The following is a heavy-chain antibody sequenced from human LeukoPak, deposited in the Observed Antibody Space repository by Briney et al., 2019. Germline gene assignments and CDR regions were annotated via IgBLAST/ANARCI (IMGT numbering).Heavy chain of an antibody. V-gene: IGHV4-61*02. D-gene: IGHD2-8*01. CDR3: ARACTNGVCLDAFDI. CDR1: GGSISSGSYY. J-gene: IGHJ3*02. Sequence: SQTLSLTCTVSGGSISSGSYYWSWIRQPAGKGLEWIGRIYTSGSTNYNPSLKSRVTISVDTSKNQFSLKLSSVTAADTAVYYCARACTNGVCLDAFDIWGQGTMVTVSS. CDR2: IYTSGST.